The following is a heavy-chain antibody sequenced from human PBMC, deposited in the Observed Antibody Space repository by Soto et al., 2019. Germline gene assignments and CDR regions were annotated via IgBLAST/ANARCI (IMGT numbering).Heavy chain of an antibody. J-gene: IGHJ5*02. CDR3: ARGDSTGSPTGWFDP. V-gene: IGHV1-18*04. CDR1: GYTFTRYS. CDR2: ISNYNGDT. D-gene: IGHD6-19*01. Sequence: ASVKVSCKASGYTFTRYSINWVRQAPGQGLEWVGWISNYNGDTKYAQKFQGRVTLTTDTSTTTTYMDLRSLTSDDTAVYFCARGDSTGSPTGWFDPWGQGTLVTVSS.